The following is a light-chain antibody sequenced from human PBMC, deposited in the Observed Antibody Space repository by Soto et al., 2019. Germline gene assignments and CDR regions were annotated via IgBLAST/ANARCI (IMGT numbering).Light chain of an antibody. V-gene: IGLV2-8*01. CDR3: SSYAGTNNLV. CDR1: SSDVGGYNY. CDR2: DVS. J-gene: IGLJ2*01. Sequence: QSALTEPPSTSGSPGQSVTISCTGTSSDVGGYNYVSWYQQHPGTAPKLMIYDVSKRPSGVPDRFSGSKSGNTASLTVSGLQAEDEADYYCSSYAGTNNLVFGGGTQLTVL.